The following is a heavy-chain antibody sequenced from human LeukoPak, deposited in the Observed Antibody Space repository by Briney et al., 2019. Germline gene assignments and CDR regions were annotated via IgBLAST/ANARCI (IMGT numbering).Heavy chain of an antibody. CDR2: IRYDGSNK. V-gene: IGHV3-30*02. D-gene: IGHD2-21*02. Sequence: PGGSLRLSCAASGFTVSSYGMHWVRQAPGKGLEWVAFIRYDGSNKYYADSVKGRFTISRDTSKNTLYLQMNSLRAEDTAVYYCAKGESSGDCPWGQGTLVTVSS. CDR3: AKGESSGDCP. CDR1: GFTVSSYG. J-gene: IGHJ5*02.